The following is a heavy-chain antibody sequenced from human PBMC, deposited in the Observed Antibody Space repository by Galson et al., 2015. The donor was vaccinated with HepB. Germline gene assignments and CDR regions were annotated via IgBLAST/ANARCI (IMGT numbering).Heavy chain of an antibody. D-gene: IGHD3-3*01. CDR1: GASVTIRGYY. Sequence: TLSLTCAVSGASVTIRGYYWSWIRQQPGKGLEWIGYIYSSGCTRYNPSLKSRLSMSIDTSKRQFSLRLNSVTAADTAMYYCARAPYDFWSGLGYYLDVWGKGTKVIVSS. J-gene: IGHJ6*03. CDR2: IYSSGCT. V-gene: IGHV4-31*11. CDR3: ARAPYDFWSGLGYYLDV.